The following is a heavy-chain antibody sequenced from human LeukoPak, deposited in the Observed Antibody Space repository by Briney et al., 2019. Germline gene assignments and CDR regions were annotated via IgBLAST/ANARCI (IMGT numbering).Heavy chain of an antibody. CDR1: GGSISSYY. Sequence: RPSETLSLTCTVSGGSISSYYWSWIRQPPGEGLEWIGYIYYSGSTNYNPSLKSRVTISVDTSKNQFSLKLSSVTAADTAVYYCARDQAGYNSYFDYWGQGTLVTVSS. D-gene: IGHD5-24*01. V-gene: IGHV4-59*01. CDR2: IYYSGST. CDR3: ARDQAGYNSYFDY. J-gene: IGHJ4*02.